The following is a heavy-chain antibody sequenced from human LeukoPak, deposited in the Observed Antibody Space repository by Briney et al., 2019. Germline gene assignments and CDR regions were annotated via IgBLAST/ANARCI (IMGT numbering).Heavy chain of an antibody. J-gene: IGHJ4*02. CDR1: GFAFSSYA. Sequence: PGGSLRLSCAASGFAFSSYAMSWVRQPPGKGLEWIGGINHSGSTNYNPSLKSRVTMSVDTSKNQFSLKLSSVTAADTAVYYCARHLRWTTLDYWGQGTLVTVSS. V-gene: IGHV4-34*01. D-gene: IGHD3/OR15-3a*01. CDR2: INHSGST. CDR3: ARHLRWTTLDY.